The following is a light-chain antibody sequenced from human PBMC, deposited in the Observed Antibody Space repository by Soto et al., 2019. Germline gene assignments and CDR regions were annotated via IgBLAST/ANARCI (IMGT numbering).Light chain of an antibody. CDR1: QYIRSY. Sequence: DTQMTQSPSSLSASVGDRVTITCRASQYIRSYLSWYQQTAGKAPKLLIYGASVLQSWVPSRFSGSGSGTHFTLTISSLQPEDFGSYYCQQSYTTPYTFGQGTKLEIK. V-gene: IGKV1-39*01. J-gene: IGKJ2*01. CDR2: GAS. CDR3: QQSYTTPYT.